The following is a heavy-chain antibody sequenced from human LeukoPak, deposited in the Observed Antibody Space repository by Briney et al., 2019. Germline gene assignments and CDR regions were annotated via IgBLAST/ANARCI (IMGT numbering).Heavy chain of an antibody. Sequence: PGGSLRLSCAASGFTFSDYYMSWIRQAPGKGLEWVSYISSSGSTIYYADSVKGRFTISRDNAMNSMFLQMSSLRVDDTAVYYCTRDPDYGDPDWGQGTLVTVSS. V-gene: IGHV3-11*01. J-gene: IGHJ4*02. CDR1: GFTFSDYY. CDR3: TRDPDYGDPD. CDR2: ISSSGSTI. D-gene: IGHD2-21*01.